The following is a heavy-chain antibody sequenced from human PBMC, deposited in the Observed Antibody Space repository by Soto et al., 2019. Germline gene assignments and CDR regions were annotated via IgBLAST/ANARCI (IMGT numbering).Heavy chain of an antibody. CDR3: ATSYGNAWYTY. V-gene: IGHV1-46*01. J-gene: IGHJ4*02. D-gene: IGHD6-13*01. CDR1: GYTFTSYY. Sequence: ASVKVSCKASGYTFTSYYMHWVRQAPGQGLEWMGIINPSGGSTSYAQKFQGRVTISVDRSKNQFTLQLTSVTVEDTAVYYCATSYGNAWYTYWGQGTQVTVSS. CDR2: INPSGGST.